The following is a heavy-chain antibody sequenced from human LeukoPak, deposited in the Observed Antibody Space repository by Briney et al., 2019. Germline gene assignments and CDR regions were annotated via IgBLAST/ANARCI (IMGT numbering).Heavy chain of an antibody. J-gene: IGHJ6*02. CDR3: AKDKYYYGSGSYDYYYYGMDV. D-gene: IGHD3-10*01. CDR1: GFTFSSYA. CDR2: IKQDGSEK. V-gene: IGHV3-30*02. Sequence: AGGSLRLSCAASGFTFSSYAMHWVRQAPGKGLEWVANIKQDGSEKYYADSVKGRFTISRDNSKNTLYLQMNSLRAEDTAVYYCAKDKYYYGSGSYDYYYYGMDVWGQGTTVTVSS.